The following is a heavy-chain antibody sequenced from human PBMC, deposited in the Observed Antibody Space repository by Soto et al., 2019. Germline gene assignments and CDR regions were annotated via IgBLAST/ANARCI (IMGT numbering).Heavy chain of an antibody. D-gene: IGHD3-22*01. V-gene: IGHV3-15*07. CDR3: TTDYYDSSGYYVLGY. J-gene: IGHJ4*02. CDR2: IRSKTDGGTT. Sequence: GGSLRLSCAASGFSFSHVWMNWVRQAPGKGLEWVGRIRSKTDGGTTDYAAPGKGRFTISRDDSKNTVYLQMNSLKTEDTAVYYCTTDYYDSSGYYVLGYWGQGTLVTVS. CDR1: GFSFSHVW.